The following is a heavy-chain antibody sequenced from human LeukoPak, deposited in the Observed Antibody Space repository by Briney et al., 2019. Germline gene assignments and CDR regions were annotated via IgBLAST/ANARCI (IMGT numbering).Heavy chain of an antibody. Sequence: PGGSLRLSCAASGFTFSGYAMSWVRQAPGKGLEWVSTISGSGGSTYYADSVKGRFTISRDNSKNTLHLQMNSLRAEDTAVYYCAKSAYYDSSGFYREYYFDYWGQGTLVTVSS. CDR2: ISGSGGST. CDR1: GFTFSGYA. V-gene: IGHV3-23*01. D-gene: IGHD3-22*01. J-gene: IGHJ4*02. CDR3: AKSAYYDSSGFYREYYFDY.